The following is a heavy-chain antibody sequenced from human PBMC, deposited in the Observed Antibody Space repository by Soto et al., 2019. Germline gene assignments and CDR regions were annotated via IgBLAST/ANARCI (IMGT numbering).Heavy chain of an antibody. V-gene: IGHV2-5*02. CDR3: ARQTGYSSGWSIDY. CDR2: IYWDDDK. D-gene: IGHD6-19*01. Sequence: GPTLVQPTQNLTLTCTFPGFSLSTRGVGVGWIRQPPGKAMECLALIYWDDDKRYSPSLKSRLTITKDTSKNQVVLTMTNMDPVDTATYFCARQTGYSSGWSIDYWGQGTLVTVSS. J-gene: IGHJ4*02. CDR1: GFSLSTRGVG.